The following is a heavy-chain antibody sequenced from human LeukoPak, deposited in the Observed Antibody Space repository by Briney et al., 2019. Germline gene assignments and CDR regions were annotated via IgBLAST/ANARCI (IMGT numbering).Heavy chain of an antibody. J-gene: IGHJ6*03. CDR2: IWYDGSNK. CDR3: ARDTSVLSFPYYYYYMDV. V-gene: IGHV3-33*01. D-gene: IGHD2-8*01. Sequence: GGSLRLSCAASGFTFSSYGMHWVRQAPGKGLEWVAVIWYDGSNKHYADSVKGRFTISRDNSKNTLYLQMNSLRAEDTAVYYCARDTSVLSFPYYYYYMDVWGKGTTVTVSS. CDR1: GFTFSSYG.